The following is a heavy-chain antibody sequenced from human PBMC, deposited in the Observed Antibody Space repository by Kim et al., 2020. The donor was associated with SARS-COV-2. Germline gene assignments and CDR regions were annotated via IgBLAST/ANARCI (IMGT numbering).Heavy chain of an antibody. V-gene: IGHV1-69*13. J-gene: IGHJ6*02. CDR2: IIPIFGTA. Sequence: SVKVSCKASGGTFSSYAISWVRQAPGQGLEWMGGIIPIFGTANYAQKFQGGVTITADESTSTAYMELSSLRSEDTAVYYCARGVNFGQWPSMGRIYYYYGMDVWGQGTTVTVSS. D-gene: IGHD6-19*01. CDR3: ARGVNFGQWPSMGRIYYYYGMDV. CDR1: GGTFSSYA.